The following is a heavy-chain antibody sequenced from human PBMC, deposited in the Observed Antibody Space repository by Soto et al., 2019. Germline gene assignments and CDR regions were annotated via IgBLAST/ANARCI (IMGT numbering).Heavy chain of an antibody. CDR1: GYTFTSYD. J-gene: IGHJ6*03. V-gene: IGHV1-8*01. Sequence: GASVKVSCKASGYTFTSYDINWVRQATGQGLEWMGWMNPNSGNTGYAQKFQGRVTMTRNTSISTAYMELSSLRSEDTAVYYCARATPPAYYYYYYYTDFCGKGIMVTVSS. D-gene: IGHD2-15*01. CDR2: MNPNSGNT. CDR3: ARATPPAYYYYYYYTDF.